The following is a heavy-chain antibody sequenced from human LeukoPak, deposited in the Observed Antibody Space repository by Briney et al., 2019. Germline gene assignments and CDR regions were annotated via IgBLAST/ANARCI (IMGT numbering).Heavy chain of an antibody. V-gene: IGHV3-33*01. CDR2: IWYDGSNK. CDR1: GFTFSSYG. CDR3: ARASCGDFREYYFDY. Sequence: QPGGSLRLSCAASGFTFSSYGMHWVRQAPGKGLEWVAVIWYDGSNKYYADSVKGRFTISRDNSKNTLYLQMNSLRAEDTAVYYCARASCGDFREYYFDYWGQGTLVTVSS. D-gene: IGHD4-17*01. J-gene: IGHJ4*02.